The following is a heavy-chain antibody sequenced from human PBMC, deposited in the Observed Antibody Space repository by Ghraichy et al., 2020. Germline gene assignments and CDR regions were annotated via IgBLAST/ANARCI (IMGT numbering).Heavy chain of an antibody. CDR3: AREDIVVVPAAIRNYYYYYGMDV. CDR1: GYTFTGYY. V-gene: IGHV1-2*02. J-gene: IGHJ6*02. CDR2: INPNSGGT. D-gene: IGHD2-2*01. Sequence: ASVKVSCKASGYTFTGYYMHWVRQAPGQGLEWMGWINPNSGGTNYAQKFQGRVTMTRDTSISTAYMELSRLRSDDTAVYYCAREDIVVVPAAIRNYYYYYGMDVWGQGTTVTVS.